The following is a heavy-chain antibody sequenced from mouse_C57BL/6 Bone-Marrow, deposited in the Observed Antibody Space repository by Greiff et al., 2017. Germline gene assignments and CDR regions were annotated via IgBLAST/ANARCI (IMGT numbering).Heavy chain of an antibody. CDR3: ARSGSITTVVDWYFDV. V-gene: IGHV1-53*01. CDR2: INPSNGGT. Sequence: VQLQQPGTELVKPGASVKLSCKASGYTFTSYWMHWVKQRPGQGLEWIGNINPSNGGTNYNEKFKSKATLTVDKSSSTAYMQLSSLTSEDSAVYYCARSGSITTVVDWYFDVWGTGTTVTVSS. J-gene: IGHJ1*03. CDR1: GYTFTSYW. D-gene: IGHD1-1*01.